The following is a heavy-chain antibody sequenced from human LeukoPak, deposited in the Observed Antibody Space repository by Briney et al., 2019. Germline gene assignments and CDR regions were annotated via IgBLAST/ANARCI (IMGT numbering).Heavy chain of an antibody. CDR3: ARRTVYHYYYYMDV. D-gene: IGHD1-14*01. CDR2: INHSGST. CDR1: GGSFSGYY. Sequence: SETLSLTCAVYGGSFSGYYWSWIRQPPGKGLEWIGEINHSGSTNYNPSLKSRVTISVDTSKNQFSLKLSSVTAADTAVYYCARRTVYHYYYYMDVWGKGTTVTISS. J-gene: IGHJ6*03. V-gene: IGHV4-34*01.